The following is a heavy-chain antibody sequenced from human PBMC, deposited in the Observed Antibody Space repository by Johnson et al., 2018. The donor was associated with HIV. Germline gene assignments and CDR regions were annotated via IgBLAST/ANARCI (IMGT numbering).Heavy chain of an antibody. D-gene: IGHD2-8*01. CDR3: ARDQNIVLMVYAAPGAFDI. CDR2: ISYDGSNK. CDR1: GFTFSSCA. V-gene: IGHV3-30-3*01. Sequence: QVQLVESGGGLVQPGGSLRLSCAASGFTFSSCAMHWVRQAPGKGLEWETIISYDGSNKYYADSVKGRFIISRDNSKNTLYLQMNSLRAEDTAVYYCARDQNIVLMVYAAPGAFDIWGQGTMVTVSS. J-gene: IGHJ3*02.